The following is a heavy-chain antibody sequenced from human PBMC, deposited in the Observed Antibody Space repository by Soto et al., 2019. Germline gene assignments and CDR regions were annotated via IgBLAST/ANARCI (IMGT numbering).Heavy chain of an antibody. V-gene: IGHV1-69*06. CDR2: IIPIFGTA. J-gene: IGHJ3*02. CDR1: GGTFSSYA. D-gene: IGHD5-18*01. CDR3: ARDRGYSYGPDAFDI. Sequence: SVKGYCKASGGTFSSYAISWVRQDTGQGLEWMGGIIPIFGTANYAQKFQGRVTITADKSTSTAYMELSSLRSEDTAVYYCARDRGYSYGPDAFDIWGQGTMVTGSS.